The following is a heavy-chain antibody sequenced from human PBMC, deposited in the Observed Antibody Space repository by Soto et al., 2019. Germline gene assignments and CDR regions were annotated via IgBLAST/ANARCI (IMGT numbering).Heavy chain of an antibody. D-gene: IGHD2-2*01. CDR3: ARGYCSSFSCYWSDVWFDP. CDR2: IYYSGST. V-gene: IGHV4-39*01. Sequence: PSETLSLTCTVSGGSISSSSYYWGWFRQPPGRGLEWIGSIYYSGSTLYNPSLKSRVTISVDTSKNQFSLRLSSVTAADTAVYYCARGYCSSFSCYWSDVWFDPWGQGALVTVSS. J-gene: IGHJ5*02. CDR1: GGSISSSSYY.